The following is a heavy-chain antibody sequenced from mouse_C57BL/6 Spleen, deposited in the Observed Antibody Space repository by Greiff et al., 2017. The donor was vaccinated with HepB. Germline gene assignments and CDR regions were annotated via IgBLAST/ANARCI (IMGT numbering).Heavy chain of an antibody. CDR1: GYTFTSYW. Sequence: VQLQQPGAELVKPGASVKLSCKASGYTFTSYWMQWVKQRPGQGLEWIGEIDPSDSYTNYNQKFKGKATLTVDTSSSTAYTQLSSLTSEDSAVYYCARHGAFSFDYWGQGTTLTVSS. CDR2: IDPSDSYT. CDR3: ARHGAFSFDY. V-gene: IGHV1-50*01. J-gene: IGHJ2*01.